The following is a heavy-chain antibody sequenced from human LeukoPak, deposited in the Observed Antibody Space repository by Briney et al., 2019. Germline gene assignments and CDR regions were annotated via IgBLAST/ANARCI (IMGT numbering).Heavy chain of an antibody. CDR2: IYYSGST. D-gene: IGHD6-13*01. J-gene: IGHJ4*02. CDR1: GGSISSYY. CDR3: ARSAAHDYFDY. Sequence: SETLSLTCTVSGGSISSYYWSWIRQPPGKGLEWIGYIYYSGSTNYNPSLKSRVTISIDTSKNQFSLKLSSVTAADTAVYYCARSAAHDYFDYWGQGTLVTVSS. V-gene: IGHV4-59*01.